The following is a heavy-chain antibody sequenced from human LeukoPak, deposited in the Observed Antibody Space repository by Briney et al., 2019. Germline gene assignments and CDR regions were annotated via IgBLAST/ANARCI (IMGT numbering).Heavy chain of an antibody. CDR3: ARHAYSSGCLDY. D-gene: IGHD6-19*01. CDR2: IYYSGST. V-gene: IGHV4-39*01. J-gene: IGHJ4*02. Sequence: SETLSLTCTVSGGSISSSSYYWGWIRQPPGKGLEWIGSIYYSGSTYYNPSLKSRVTISVDTSKNQFSLKLSSVTAADTAVYYCARHAYSSGCLDYWGQGTLVTVSS. CDR1: GGSISSSSYY.